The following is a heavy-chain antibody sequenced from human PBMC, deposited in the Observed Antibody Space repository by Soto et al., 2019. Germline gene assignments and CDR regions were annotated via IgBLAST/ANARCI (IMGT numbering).Heavy chain of an antibody. D-gene: IGHD2-21*02. V-gene: IGHV3-23*04. CDR3: TKRGRGNSES. CDR2: ISGSGRSS. Sequence: EVQLVETGGGLIQPGGSLRLSCAASGFDFTNYAMSWVRQAPGKGLEWVSAISGSGRSSNYADSVKGRFTISRDNSKNTLYVQMNSLRAEDTAVYYCTKRGRGNSESWGQGTLVTVSS. CDR1: GFDFTNYA. J-gene: IGHJ5*02.